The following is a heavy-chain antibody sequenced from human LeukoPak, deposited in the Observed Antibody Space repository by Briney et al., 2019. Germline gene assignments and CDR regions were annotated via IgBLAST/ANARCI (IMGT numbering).Heavy chain of an antibody. V-gene: IGHV6-1*01. CDR3: ARGISITIFGVVITPFDY. CDR2: TYYRSKWYN. D-gene: IGHD3-3*01. CDR1: GDSVSSNSAA. J-gene: IGHJ4*02. Sequence: SQTLSLTCAISGDSVSSNSAAWNWIRQSPSRGLEWLGRTYYRSKWYNDYAVSVKSRITINPDTSKNQFSLQLNSVTPEDTAVYYCARGISITIFGVVITPFDYWGQGTLVTVSS.